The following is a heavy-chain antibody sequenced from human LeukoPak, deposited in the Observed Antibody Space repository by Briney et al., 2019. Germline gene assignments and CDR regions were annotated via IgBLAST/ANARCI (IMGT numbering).Heavy chain of an antibody. V-gene: IGHV7-4-1*01. J-gene: IGHJ6*02. D-gene: IGHD2-15*01. CDR1: GYTFTSYA. CDR3: ARVPRYCSGGSCYSGYYGMDV. CDR2: ITTNTGNP. Sequence: ASVKVSCKPSGYTFTSYAMNWVRQAPGQGFEWIGWITTNTGNPTYAQGFTGRFVFSLDTSVSTAYLQICSLKAEDTAVCYCARVPRYCSGGSCYSGYYGMDVWGQGTTVTVSS.